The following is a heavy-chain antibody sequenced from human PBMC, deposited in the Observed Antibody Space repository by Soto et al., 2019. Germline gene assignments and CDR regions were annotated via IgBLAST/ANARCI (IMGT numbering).Heavy chain of an antibody. CDR1: GGSISSYY. CDR3: ARHSPYYRALFDY. Sequence: SETLSLTCTVSGGSISSYYWSWIRQPPGKGLEWIGYIYYSGSTNYNPSLKSRVTISVDTSKNQFSLKLSSVTAADTAVYYCARHSPYYRALFDYWGQGTLVTVSS. CDR2: IYYSGST. D-gene: IGHD3-10*01. J-gene: IGHJ4*02. V-gene: IGHV4-59*08.